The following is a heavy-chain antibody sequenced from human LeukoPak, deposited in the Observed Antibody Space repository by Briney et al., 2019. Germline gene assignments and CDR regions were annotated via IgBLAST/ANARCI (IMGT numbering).Heavy chain of an antibody. CDR2: INHSGST. J-gene: IGHJ6*02. D-gene: IGHD5-12*01. CDR3: ARNSGYHYYYYYGMDV. Sequence: SETLSLTCAVYGGSFSGYYWSWIRQPPGMGLEWIGEINHSGSTNYNPSLKSRVTISVDTSKNQFSLKLSSVTAADTAVYYCARNSGYHYYYYYGMDVWGQGTTVTVSS. CDR1: GGSFSGYY. V-gene: IGHV4-34*01.